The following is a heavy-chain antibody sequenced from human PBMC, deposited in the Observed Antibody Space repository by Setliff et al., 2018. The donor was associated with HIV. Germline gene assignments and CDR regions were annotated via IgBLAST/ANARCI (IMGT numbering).Heavy chain of an antibody. V-gene: IGHV5-51*01. CDR3: ARFPTYTAGQFDP. CDR2: IYPGDSDT. D-gene: IGHD2-2*02. J-gene: IGHJ5*02. CDR1: GYSFTNYW. Sequence: PGESLKISCKGSGYSFTNYWIGWVRQMPGKGLEWMGIIYPGDSDTRYSPSSQGQVTISADKSIGTAYLQWSSLKASDTAMYYCARFPTYTAGQFDPWGQGTLVTVS.